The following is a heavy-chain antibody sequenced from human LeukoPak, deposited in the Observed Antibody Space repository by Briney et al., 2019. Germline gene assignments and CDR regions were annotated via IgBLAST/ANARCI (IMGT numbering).Heavy chain of an antibody. CDR2: ISPYNGNT. J-gene: IGHJ4*02. D-gene: IGHD2-2*01. Sequence: ASVKVSCKASGYTYSSYGPSWVRQAPGQGLEWMGWISPYNGNTNYAQKFQGRVTMTTDTSTNTTYMELRSLRSDDTAVYYCARRFKKYQLLLSALGYWGQGTLVTVSS. V-gene: IGHV1-18*01. CDR1: GYTYSSYG. CDR3: ARRFKKYQLLLSALGY.